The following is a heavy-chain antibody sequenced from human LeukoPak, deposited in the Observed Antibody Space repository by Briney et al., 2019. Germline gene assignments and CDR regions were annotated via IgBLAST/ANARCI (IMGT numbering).Heavy chain of an antibody. V-gene: IGHV4-39*07. CDR2: IYYSGST. J-gene: IGHJ3*02. CDR1: GGSISSSSYH. Sequence: SETLSLTCTVSGGSISSSSYHWGWIRQPSGKGLEWIGSIYYSGSTYYNPSLKSRVTISVDTSKNQFSLKLSSVTAADTAVYYCASKIFGVAGTDAFDIWGQGTMVTVSS. D-gene: IGHD6-19*01. CDR3: ASKIFGVAGTDAFDI.